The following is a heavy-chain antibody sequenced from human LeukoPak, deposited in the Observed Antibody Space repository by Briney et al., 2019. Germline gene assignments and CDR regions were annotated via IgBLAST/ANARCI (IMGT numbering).Heavy chain of an antibody. CDR2: IYTSGST. V-gene: IGHV4-4*07. CDR3: ARAYCSGGSCPFDY. D-gene: IGHD2-15*01. Sequence: PSETLSLTCTVSGGSISSYYWSWIRQPAGKGLEWIGRIYTSGSTNYNPSLKSRVTMSVDTSKNQFSLKLSSVTAADTAVYYCARAYCSGGSCPFDYWGQGTLVTVPS. J-gene: IGHJ4*02. CDR1: GGSISSYY.